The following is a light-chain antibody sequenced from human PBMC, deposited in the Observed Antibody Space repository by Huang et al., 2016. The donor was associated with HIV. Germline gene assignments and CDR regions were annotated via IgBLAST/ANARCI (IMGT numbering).Light chain of an antibody. V-gene: IGKV1-27*01. Sequence: DIQMTQSPSYLSASVGDRVTITCRASQGIANYLAWYQQKPGKVPKRLIYAASTFQSGVPSRFSGSGSGTDFTLTISSLQPEDVATYYFQKYHSAPFTFGPGTKVDIK. CDR3: QKYHSAPFT. J-gene: IGKJ3*01. CDR2: AAS. CDR1: QGIANY.